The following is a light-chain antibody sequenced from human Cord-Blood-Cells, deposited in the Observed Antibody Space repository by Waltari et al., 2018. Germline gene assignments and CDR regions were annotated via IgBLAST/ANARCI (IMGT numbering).Light chain of an antibody. Sequence: DIVMTQSPDSLAVSLGERATINCKSSQSVLYSSNNKNYLAWYQQKPGQPPKLLIYWASTRESGVPDRFSGSGSGTDFTLTISSLQAEDVAVYCWQQYYSTPLTFGPGTKVDIK. CDR1: QSVLYSSNNKNY. V-gene: IGKV4-1*01. J-gene: IGKJ3*01. CDR3: QQYYSTPLT. CDR2: WAS.